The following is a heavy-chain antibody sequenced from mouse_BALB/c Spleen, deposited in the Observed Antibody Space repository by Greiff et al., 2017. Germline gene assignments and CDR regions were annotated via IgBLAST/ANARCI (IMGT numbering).Heavy chain of an antibody. Sequence: QVQLQQSGAELVRPGTSVKVSCKASGYAFTNYLIEWVKQRPGQGLEWIGVINPGSGGTNYNEKFKGKATLTADKSSSTAYMQLSSLTSDDSAVYFCARPYYRYDWDYYAMDYWGQGTSVTVSS. CDR1: GYAFTNYL. D-gene: IGHD2-14*01. V-gene: IGHV1-54*01. J-gene: IGHJ4*01. CDR2: INPGSGGT. CDR3: ARPYYRYDWDYYAMDY.